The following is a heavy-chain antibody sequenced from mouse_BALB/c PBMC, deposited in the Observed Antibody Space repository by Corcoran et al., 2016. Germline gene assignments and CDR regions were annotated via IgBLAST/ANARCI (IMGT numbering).Heavy chain of an antibody. CDR2: INPYNGGT. CDR3: ASDANHAWFAY. Sequence: EVQLQQSGPELVKPGASVKISCKASGYSFTGYTMNWVKQSHGKNLEWIGLINPYNGGTSYNEKFKGKATLTVDKSSSTAYMELLSLTSEDSAACDWASDANHAWFAYWGQGTLVTVSA. D-gene: IGHD2-3*01. V-gene: IGHV1-18*01. CDR1: GYSFTGYT. J-gene: IGHJ3*01.